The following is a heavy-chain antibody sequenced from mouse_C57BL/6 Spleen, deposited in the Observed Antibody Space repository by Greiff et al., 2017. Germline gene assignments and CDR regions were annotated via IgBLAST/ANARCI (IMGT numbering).Heavy chain of an antibody. J-gene: IGHJ2*01. V-gene: IGHV7-3*01. Sequence: DVQLVESGGGLVQPGGSLSLSCAASGFTFTDYYMSWVRQPPGKALEWLGFIRNKANGYTTEYSASVKGRFTISRDNSQSILYLQMNALRAEDSATYYCARYGGGYFDYWGQGTTLTVSS. CDR2: IRNKANGYTT. CDR3: ARYGGGYFDY. CDR1: GFTFTDYY.